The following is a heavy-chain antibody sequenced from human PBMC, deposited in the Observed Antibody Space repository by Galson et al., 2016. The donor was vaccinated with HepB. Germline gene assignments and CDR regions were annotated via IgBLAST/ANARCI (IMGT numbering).Heavy chain of an antibody. CDR3: ARDWGVPATSPGYSFDY. CDR2: INPSGGST. Sequence: SVKVSCKASGYTFISYYMHWVRQAPGQGLEWMGIINPSGGSTSYAQKFQGRITTTKDTSTTTVYMELSSLRSGDTAVYYCARDWGVPATSPGYSFDYWGQGTLVTVSS. D-gene: IGHD3-10*01. J-gene: IGHJ4*02. V-gene: IGHV1-46*01. CDR1: GYTFISYY.